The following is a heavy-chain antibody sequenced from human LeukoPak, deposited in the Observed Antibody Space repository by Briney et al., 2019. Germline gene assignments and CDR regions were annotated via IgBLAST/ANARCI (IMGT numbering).Heavy chain of an antibody. CDR1: GGTFSSYA. CDR3: ALGNYDPILYYMDV. V-gene: IGHV1-69*05. J-gene: IGHJ6*03. CDR2: IIPIFGTA. Sequence: SVKGSCKASGGTFSSYAISWVRQAPGQGLEWMGGIIPIFGTANYAQKFQGRVTITTDESTSTAYMELSSLRSEDTAVYYCALGNYDPILYYMDVWGKGTTVTVSS. D-gene: IGHD3-22*01.